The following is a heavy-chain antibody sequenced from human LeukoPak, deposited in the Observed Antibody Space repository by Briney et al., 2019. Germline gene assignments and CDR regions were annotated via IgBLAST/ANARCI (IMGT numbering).Heavy chain of an antibody. CDR2: IIPTFGTA. V-gene: IGHV1-69*13. J-gene: IGHJ4*02. D-gene: IGHD3-22*01. CDR3: ASSWDSSGYYSGYFDY. Sequence: ASVKVSCKASGYTFTSYAISWVRQAPGQGLEWMGGIIPTFGTANYAQKFQGRVTITADESTSTAYMELSSLRSEDTAVYYCASSWDSSGYYSGYFDYWGQGTLVTVSS. CDR1: GYTFTSYA.